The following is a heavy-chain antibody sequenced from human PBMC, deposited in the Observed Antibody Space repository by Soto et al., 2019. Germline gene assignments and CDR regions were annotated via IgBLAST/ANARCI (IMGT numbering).Heavy chain of an antibody. CDR1: GFTFSSYA. V-gene: IGHV3-30*04. D-gene: IGHD5-12*01. CDR3: ARDRGWLQSDYYYGMDV. CDR2: ISYDGSNK. Sequence: QVQLVESGGGVVQPGRSLRLSCAASGFTFSSYAMHWVRQAPGKGLEWVTVISYDGSNKYYADSVKGRFTISRVNSKNXXYLQMNSLRAEDTAVYYCARDRGWLQSDYYYGMDVWGQGTTVTVSS. J-gene: IGHJ6*02.